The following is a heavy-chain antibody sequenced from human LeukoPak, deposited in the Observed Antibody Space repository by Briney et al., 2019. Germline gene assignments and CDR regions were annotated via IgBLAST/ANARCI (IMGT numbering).Heavy chain of an antibody. V-gene: IGHV3-23*01. CDR3: AKAAALGIVVVAQDY. Sequence: GGSLRLSCAASGFTFSSYAMSWVRQAPGKGLEWVSAISSSGGSTYYADSVKGRFTISRDNSKNTLHLQMNSLRAEDTAVYYCAKAAALGIVVVAQDYWGQGTLVTVSS. J-gene: IGHJ4*02. CDR1: GFTFSSYA. D-gene: IGHD2-15*01. CDR2: ISSSGGST.